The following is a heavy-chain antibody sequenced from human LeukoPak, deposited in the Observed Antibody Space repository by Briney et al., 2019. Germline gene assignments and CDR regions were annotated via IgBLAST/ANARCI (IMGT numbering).Heavy chain of an antibody. CDR1: GYTFTGYY. D-gene: IGHD3-22*01. V-gene: IGHV1-2*02. J-gene: IGHJ4*02. CDR3: ARDRDYYDSSGYYGY. Sequence: ASVTVSCKASGYTFTGYYMHWVRQAPGQGLEWMGWINPNSGGTNYAQKFQGRVTITADESTSTAYMELSSLRSEDTAVYYCARDRDYYDSSGYYGYWGQGTLVTVSS. CDR2: INPNSGGT.